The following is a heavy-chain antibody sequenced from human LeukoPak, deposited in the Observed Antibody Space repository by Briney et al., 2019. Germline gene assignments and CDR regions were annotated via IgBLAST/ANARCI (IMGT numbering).Heavy chain of an antibody. CDR3: ARDLGGDTAFVDY. Sequence: ASVKVSCKASGYTFTSYGISWARQAPGQGLEWMGWISAYNGNTNYAQKLQGRVTMTRDTSTSTVYMELSSLRSEDTAVYYCARDLGGDTAFVDYWGQGTLVTVSS. J-gene: IGHJ4*02. V-gene: IGHV1-18*01. CDR2: ISAYNGNT. D-gene: IGHD5-18*01. CDR1: GYTFTSYG.